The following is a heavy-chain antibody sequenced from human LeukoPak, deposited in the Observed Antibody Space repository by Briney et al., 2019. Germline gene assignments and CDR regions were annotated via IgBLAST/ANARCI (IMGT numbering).Heavy chain of an antibody. CDR1: GFSFGSYA. J-gene: IGHJ6*03. CDR3: WGDCSSTSCSNYYYYYMDV. CDR2: IYYSGST. V-gene: IGHV4-39*01. D-gene: IGHD2-2*01. Sequence: GSLRLSCAASGFSFGSYALSWVRQAPGKGLEWIGSIYYSGSTYYNPSLKSRVTISVDTSKNQFSLKLSSVTAADTAVYYCWGDCSSTSCSNYYYYYMDVWGKGTTVTVSS.